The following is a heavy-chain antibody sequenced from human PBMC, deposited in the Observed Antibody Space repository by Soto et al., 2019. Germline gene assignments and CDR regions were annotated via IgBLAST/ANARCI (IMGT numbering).Heavy chain of an antibody. Sequence: GGSLRLSCVASGITFSNEGMTWVRQARGRGLEWVSGISGSGVSTYYADSVKGRFIISRDNSKNTLFLQMISLRADDTAVYYCAVIYSNWYPSNFHHWGQGTLVTVSS. CDR2: ISGSGVST. D-gene: IGHD6-13*01. CDR1: GITFSNEG. J-gene: IGHJ1*01. CDR3: AVIYSNWYPSNFHH. V-gene: IGHV3-23*01.